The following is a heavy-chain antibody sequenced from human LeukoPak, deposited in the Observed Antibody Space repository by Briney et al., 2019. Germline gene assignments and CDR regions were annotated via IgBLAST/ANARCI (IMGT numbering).Heavy chain of an antibody. J-gene: IGHJ6*02. CDR1: GYTFTSYY. V-gene: IGHV1-46*01. Sequence: ASVKVSCKASGYTFTSYYMHWVRQASGQGLEWMGIINPSGGTTSYAQKFQGRVTMTRDTSTSTAYMELRSLRSDDTAVYYCARAGSSSHYYGMDVWGQGTTVTVSS. CDR2: INPSGGTT. CDR3: ARAGSSSHYYGMDV. D-gene: IGHD6-13*01.